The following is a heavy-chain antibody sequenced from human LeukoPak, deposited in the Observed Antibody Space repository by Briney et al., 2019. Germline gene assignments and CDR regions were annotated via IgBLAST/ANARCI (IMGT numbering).Heavy chain of an antibody. D-gene: IGHD6-19*01. Sequence: GGSLRLSCAASGFTFSSCGMHWVRQAPGKGLEWVAVIWYDGSNKYYADSVKGRFTISRDNSKNTLYLQMNSLRAEDTAVYYCARDLVAGYYYYGMDVWGQGTTVTVSS. CDR2: IWYDGSNK. V-gene: IGHV3-33*01. CDR3: ARDLVAGYYYYGMDV. CDR1: GFTFSSCG. J-gene: IGHJ6*02.